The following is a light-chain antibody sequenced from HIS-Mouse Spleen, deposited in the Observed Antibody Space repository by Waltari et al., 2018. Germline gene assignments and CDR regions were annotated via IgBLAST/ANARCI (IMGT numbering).Light chain of an antibody. J-gene: IGKJ1*01. V-gene: IGKV3-15*01. CDR3: QQYNNWWT. CDR2: GAS. Sequence: EIVMTQSPATRSVSPGERATLSCRASQSVSSNLAWYQQKPGQAPRLLFYGASTRATGIPARFSGSGSGTEFTLTISSLQSEDFAVYYCQQYNNWWTFGQGTKVEIK. CDR1: QSVSSN.